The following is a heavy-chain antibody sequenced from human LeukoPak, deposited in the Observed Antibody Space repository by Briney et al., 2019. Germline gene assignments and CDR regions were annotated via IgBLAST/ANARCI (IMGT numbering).Heavy chain of an antibody. D-gene: IGHD4-23*01. Sequence: GGSLRLSCAASGFTFSSYEMNWVRWVRQAPGKGLEWVSYISSSGSTIYYADSVKGRFTISRDNAKNSLYLQMNSLRAEDTAVYYCAEDILPMTTVAPDAFDIWGQGTMVTVSS. CDR1: GFTFSSYE. CDR3: AEDILPMTTVAPDAFDI. V-gene: IGHV3-48*03. CDR2: ISSSGSTI. J-gene: IGHJ3*02.